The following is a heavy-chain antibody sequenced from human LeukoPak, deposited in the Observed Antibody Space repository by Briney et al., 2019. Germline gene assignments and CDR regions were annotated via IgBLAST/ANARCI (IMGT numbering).Heavy chain of an antibody. CDR3: ARLKDDVTKFDY. Sequence: PGRSLRLSSAGSGFSFSRYWMAWVRQAPGKGLEWVASINQDVSRIHYVDSVKGRFTISRDNAKNSLFLQMNSLRVEDTAVYFCARLKDDVTKFDYWGQGTLVTVSS. CDR1: GFSFSRYW. V-gene: IGHV3-7*01. D-gene: IGHD2-8*01. J-gene: IGHJ4*02. CDR2: INQDVSRI.